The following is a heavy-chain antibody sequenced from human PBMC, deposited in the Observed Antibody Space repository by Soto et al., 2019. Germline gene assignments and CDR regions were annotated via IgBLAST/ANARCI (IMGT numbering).Heavy chain of an antibody. V-gene: IGHV4-59*01. J-gene: IGHJ5*02. CDR1: GGSISSYY. Sequence: SETLSLTCTFSGGSISSYYWIWIRQPPGKGLEWIGYIYYSGSTNYNPSLKSRVTISVDTSKNQCSLKLSSVTAADTAVYYCARDRICSGGSCFARWFDPWGQGTLVTVSS. CDR3: ARDRICSGGSCFARWFDP. CDR2: IYYSGST. D-gene: IGHD2-15*01.